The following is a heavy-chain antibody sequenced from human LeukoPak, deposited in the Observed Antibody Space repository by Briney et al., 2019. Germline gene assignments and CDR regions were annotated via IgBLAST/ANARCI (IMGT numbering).Heavy chain of an antibody. CDR3: ARSPAAVPTRGDY. D-gene: IGHD4-17*01. Sequence: APVKVFCKASGYTFTSYGINWVRQAPGQGLEGMGWISAHNGNTNYAQNLQGRVTTTTDTSTSTAYMELRSLRSDDTAVYYCARSPAAVPTRGDYWGQGTLVTVSS. J-gene: IGHJ4*02. CDR2: ISAHNGNT. V-gene: IGHV1-18*01. CDR1: GYTFTSYG.